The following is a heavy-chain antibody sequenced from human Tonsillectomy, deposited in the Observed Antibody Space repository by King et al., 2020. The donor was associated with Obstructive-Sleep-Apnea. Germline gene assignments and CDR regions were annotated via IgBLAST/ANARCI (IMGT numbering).Heavy chain of an antibody. D-gene: IGHD3-10*01. V-gene: IGHV3-23*04. CDR3: AKLLWFGELFGKYGMDV. CDR1: GFTFSSYA. CDR2: ISVSGGSR. Sequence: VQLVESGGGLVRPGGSLRLSCAASGFTFSSYAMTWVRQAPGKGLEWVSAISVSGGSRYFADSVKGRFTISRDNSKNTLYLQMNSLRAEDTAVYYCAKLLWFGELFGKYGMDVWGQGTTVTVSS. J-gene: IGHJ6*02.